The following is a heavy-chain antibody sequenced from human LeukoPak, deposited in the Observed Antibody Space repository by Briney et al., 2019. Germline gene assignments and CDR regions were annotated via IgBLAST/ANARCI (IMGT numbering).Heavy chain of an antibody. CDR2: ISSSSSYI. Sequence: ETLSLTCTVSGGSISSGDHFWSWIRQAPGKGLEWVSSISSSSSYIYYADSVKGRFTISRDNAKNSLYLQMNSLRAEDTAVYYCATFNYYDSSGYYYAGDYWGQGTLVTVSS. CDR1: GGSISSGDHF. J-gene: IGHJ4*02. V-gene: IGHV3-21*01. D-gene: IGHD3-22*01. CDR3: ATFNYYDSSGYYYAGDY.